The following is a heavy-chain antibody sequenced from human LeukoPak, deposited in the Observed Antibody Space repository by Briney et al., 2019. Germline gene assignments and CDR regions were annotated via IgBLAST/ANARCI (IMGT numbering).Heavy chain of an antibody. Sequence: ASVKVSRKASGYTFTSYAMHWVRQAPGQRLEWMGWINAGNGNTKYSQKFQGRVTITRDTSASTAYMELSSLRSEDTAVYYCARVRGSGYDTIYYFDYWGQGTLVTVSS. D-gene: IGHD3-9*01. J-gene: IGHJ4*02. V-gene: IGHV1-3*01. CDR3: ARVRGSGYDTIYYFDY. CDR2: INAGNGNT. CDR1: GYTFTSYA.